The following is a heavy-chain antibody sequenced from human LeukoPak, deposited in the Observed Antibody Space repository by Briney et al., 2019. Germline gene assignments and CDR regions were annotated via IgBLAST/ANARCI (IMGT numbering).Heavy chain of an antibody. J-gene: IGHJ3*02. Sequence: GGSLRLSCAASGFTFSSYAMSWVRQAPGKGLEWVSAISGSGGSTYYADSVKGRFTISRDNSKNTLYLQMNSLRAKDTAVYYCAKVRTTTVTARGAFDIWGQGTMVTVSS. D-gene: IGHD4-17*01. CDR2: ISGSGGST. V-gene: IGHV3-23*01. CDR3: AKVRTTTVTARGAFDI. CDR1: GFTFSSYA.